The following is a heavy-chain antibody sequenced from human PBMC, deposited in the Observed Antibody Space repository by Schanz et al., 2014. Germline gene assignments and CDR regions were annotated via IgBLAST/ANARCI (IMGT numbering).Heavy chain of an antibody. CDR3: ARDNRYYLFDY. D-gene: IGHD3-16*02. J-gene: IGHJ4*02. CDR1: GFTFSTST. CDR2: ISSKGDMT. Sequence: EVQLVESGGGLVQPGGSLRLSCAASGFTFSTSTMHWVRQAPGKGLEYVSSISSKGDMTFYGNSVKGRFTISRDNSMNTLYLQLGSLSAEDTAVYFCARDNRYYLFDYWGQGALVTVSS. V-gene: IGHV3-64*01.